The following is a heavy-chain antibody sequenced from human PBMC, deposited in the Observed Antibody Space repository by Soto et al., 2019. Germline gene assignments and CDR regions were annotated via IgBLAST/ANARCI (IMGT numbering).Heavy chain of an antibody. D-gene: IGHD6-19*01. Sequence: PGGSLRLSCAASGFTFSSYAMSWVRQAPGKGLEWVSAISGSGGSTYYADSVKGRFTISRDNSKNTLYLQMNSLRAEDTAVYYCAKGWVDSSGWYEMYYYYYAMDVWGQGTTVTVSS. CDR3: AKGWVDSSGWYEMYYYYYAMDV. V-gene: IGHV3-23*01. CDR1: GFTFSSYA. CDR2: ISGSGGST. J-gene: IGHJ6*02.